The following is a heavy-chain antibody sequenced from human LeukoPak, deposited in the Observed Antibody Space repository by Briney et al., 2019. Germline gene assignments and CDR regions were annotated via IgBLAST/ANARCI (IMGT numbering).Heavy chain of an antibody. Sequence: PGGSLRLSCAASGFIFRRSAMSWASQAPGKGLEWVSAISGSGGNTYYAGSVKGRFTIFRDNSKNMLYLQMNSLRAEDTALYYCASQKANFYDSSGDVWGQGTTVTVSS. V-gene: IGHV3-23*01. CDR1: GFIFRRSA. CDR2: ISGSGGNT. J-gene: IGHJ6*02. CDR3: ASQKANFYDSSGDV. D-gene: IGHD3-22*01.